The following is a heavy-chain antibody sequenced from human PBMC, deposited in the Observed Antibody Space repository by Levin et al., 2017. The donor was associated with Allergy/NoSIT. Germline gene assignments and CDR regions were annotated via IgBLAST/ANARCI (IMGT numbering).Heavy chain of an antibody. J-gene: IGHJ6*02. CDR1: GFTFSSYS. D-gene: IGHD2-2*01. Sequence: GGSLRLSCAASGFTFSSYSMNWVRQAPGKGLEWVSYISSSSSTIYYADSVKGRFTISRDNAKNSLYLQMNSLRAEDTAVYYCAKYCSSTSCYGMDVWGQGTTVTVSS. CDR3: AKYCSSTSCYGMDV. CDR2: ISSSSSTI. V-gene: IGHV3-48*01.